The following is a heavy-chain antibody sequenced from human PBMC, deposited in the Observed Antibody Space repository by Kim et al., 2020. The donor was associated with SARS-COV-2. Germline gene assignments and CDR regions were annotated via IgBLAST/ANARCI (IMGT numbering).Heavy chain of an antibody. V-gene: IGHV4-34*01. CDR1: GGSFSGYY. CDR2: INHSGST. Sequence: SETLSLTCAVYGGSFSGYYWSWIRQPPGKGLEWIGQINHSGSTNYNPSLKSRVTISVDTSKNQFSLKLSSVTAADTAVYYCARDLPTQPTYYDYVWGSYRYTHDAFDIWGQGTMVTVSS. J-gene: IGHJ3*02. D-gene: IGHD3-16*02. CDR3: ARDLPTQPTYYDYVWGSYRYTHDAFDI.